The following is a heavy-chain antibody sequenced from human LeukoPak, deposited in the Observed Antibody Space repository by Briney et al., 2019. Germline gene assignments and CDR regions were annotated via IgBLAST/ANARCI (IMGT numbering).Heavy chain of an antibody. V-gene: IGHV4-59*01. CDR3: ARSFKGAGMDV. Sequence: SETLSLTCTVSGGSISSYYWSWIRQPPGKGLEWIGYIYYSGSTNYNPSLKSRATISVDTSKNQFSLKLSSVTAADTAVYYCARSFKGAGMDVWGKGTTVTVSS. CDR1: GGSISSYY. D-gene: IGHD3-16*01. CDR2: IYYSGST. J-gene: IGHJ6*04.